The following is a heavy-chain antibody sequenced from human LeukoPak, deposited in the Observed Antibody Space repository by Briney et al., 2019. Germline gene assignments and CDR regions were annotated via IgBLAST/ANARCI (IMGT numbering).Heavy chain of an antibody. CDR3: GKNRYSGSLSPFDI. CDR2: ISGGGGNT. CDR1: KFAFSSYA. V-gene: IGHV3-23*01. Sequence: PGGSLRLSCAASKFAFSSYAMSWVRQAPGEELEWVSAISGGGGNTYYADSVKGRFTISRDNSKNTLYLQMNSLRAEDTAVYYCGKNRYSGSLSPFDIWGQGTMVTVSS. J-gene: IGHJ3*02. D-gene: IGHD1-26*01.